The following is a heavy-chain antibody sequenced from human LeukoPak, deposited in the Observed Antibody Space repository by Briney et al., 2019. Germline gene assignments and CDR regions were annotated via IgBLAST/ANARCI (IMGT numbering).Heavy chain of an antibody. Sequence: ASVKVSCKASGYTFTNYFMHWVRQAPGQGLEWMGIINPSAGSTTYAQKFQGRVTMNGDTSTSTVYMELSSLRSEDTAVYYGARGSGSGNYYDAFNIWGQGTRVTVSS. CDR2: INPSAGST. J-gene: IGHJ3*02. V-gene: IGHV1-46*01. D-gene: IGHD3-10*01. CDR1: GYTFTNYF. CDR3: ARGSGSGNYYDAFNI.